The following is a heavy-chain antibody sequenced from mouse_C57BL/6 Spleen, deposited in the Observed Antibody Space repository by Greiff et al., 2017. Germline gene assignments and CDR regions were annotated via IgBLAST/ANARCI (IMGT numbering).Heavy chain of an antibody. CDR1: GYTFTAYT. V-gene: IGHV1-62-2*01. CDR2: FYPGSGSI. CDR3: ARHEDGYEDYFDY. D-gene: IGHD2-2*01. Sequence: VQVVESGAELVKPGASVKLSCKASGYTFTAYTIHWVKQRSGQGLEWIGWFYPGSGSIKYNEKFKDKATLTADKSSSTVYMELRRLTSEDSAVYFCARHEDGYEDYFDYWGQGTTLTVSS. J-gene: IGHJ2*01.